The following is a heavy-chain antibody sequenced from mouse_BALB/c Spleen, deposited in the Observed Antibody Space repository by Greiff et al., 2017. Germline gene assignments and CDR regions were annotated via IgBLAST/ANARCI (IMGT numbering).Heavy chain of an antibody. V-gene: IGHV1-20*02. CDR2: INPYNGDT. D-gene: IGHD2-10*02. CDR3: ARYKYGNYYFDY. Sequence: VTLKVSGPELVKPGASVKISCKASGYSFTGYFMNWVMQSHGKSLEWIGRINPYNGDTFYNQKFKGKATLTVDKSSSTAHMELRSLASEDSAVYYCARYKYGNYYFDYWGQGTTLTVSS. J-gene: IGHJ2*01. CDR1: GYSFTGYF.